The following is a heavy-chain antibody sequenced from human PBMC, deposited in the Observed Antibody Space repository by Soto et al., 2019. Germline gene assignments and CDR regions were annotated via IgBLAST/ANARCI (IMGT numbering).Heavy chain of an antibody. CDR2: ISGTGGST. V-gene: IGHV3-23*01. CDR1: GFKFNNYA. Sequence: PGGPLRLSCAAAGFKFNNYAMNWVRQAPGKGLEWVATISGTGGSTYYADSVKGRFTISRDNSKNTLYLQMNSLRVEDTAVYYCAKDRLGGNFDYWGQGTQVTVSS. J-gene: IGHJ4*02. CDR3: AKDRLGGNFDY.